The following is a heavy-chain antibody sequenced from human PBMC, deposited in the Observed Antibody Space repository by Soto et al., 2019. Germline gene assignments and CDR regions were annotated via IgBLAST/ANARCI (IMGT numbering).Heavy chain of an antibody. CDR2: IIPIFGTA. CDR3: ASYLYGGGWFDP. J-gene: IGHJ5*02. V-gene: IGHV1-69*12. D-gene: IGHD4-17*01. CDR1: GGTFSSYA. Sequence: QVQLVQSGAEVKKPGSSVKVSCKASGGTFSSYAISWVRQAPGQGREWMGGIIPIFGTANYAQKFQGRVTITADESTSTAYMELSSLISEDTAVYYCASYLYGGGWFDPWGQGTRVTVSS.